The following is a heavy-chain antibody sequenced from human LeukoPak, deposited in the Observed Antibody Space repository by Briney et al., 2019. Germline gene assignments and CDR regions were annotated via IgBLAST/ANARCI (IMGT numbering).Heavy chain of an antibody. CDR1: GFTVSSNY. CDR3: AKDSHWILFDD. V-gene: IGHV3-53*01. D-gene: IGHD2-2*03. Sequence: GGSLRLSCAASGFTVSSNYMSWVRQAPGEGLEWVSVTYSGGRTYYADSVKGRFTISRDNSKNTLYLQMNSLRDEDTAVYYCAKDSHWILFDDWGQGTLVTVSS. CDR2: TYSGGRT. J-gene: IGHJ4*02.